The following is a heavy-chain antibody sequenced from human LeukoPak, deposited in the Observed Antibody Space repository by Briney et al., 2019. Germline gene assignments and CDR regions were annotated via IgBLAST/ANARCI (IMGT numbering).Heavy chain of an antibody. V-gene: IGHV4-61*02. Sequence: PSETLSLTCTVSGGSISSGSYYWSWIRQPAGKGLEWIGRIYTSGSTNYNPSLKSRVTISVDTSKNQFSLKLSSVTAADTAVYYCARAYDFWSGYPGAFDIWGQGTMVTVSS. D-gene: IGHD3-3*01. CDR2: IYTSGST. CDR3: ARAYDFWSGYPGAFDI. J-gene: IGHJ3*02. CDR1: GGSISSGSYY.